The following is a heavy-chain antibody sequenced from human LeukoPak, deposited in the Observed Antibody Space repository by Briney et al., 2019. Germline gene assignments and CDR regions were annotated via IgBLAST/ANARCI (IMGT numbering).Heavy chain of an antibody. J-gene: IGHJ4*02. Sequence: PGESLRLSCTASGFTFGDYTMSWFRQAPGKGLEWVGLIRSKAYGGTTDYAASVKGRFTISGDESKSIAYLQMTSLKTEDTAVYYCTRALYSSSWYNYFDYWGQGTLVTVSS. CDR2: IRSKAYGGTT. D-gene: IGHD6-13*01. V-gene: IGHV3-49*03. CDR1: GFTFGDYT. CDR3: TRALYSSSWYNYFDY.